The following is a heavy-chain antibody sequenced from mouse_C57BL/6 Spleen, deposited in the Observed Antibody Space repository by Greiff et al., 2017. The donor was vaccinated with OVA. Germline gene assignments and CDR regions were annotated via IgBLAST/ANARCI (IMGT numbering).Heavy chain of an antibody. V-gene: IGHV1-42*01. CDR3: ARSGYDYDKHFDY. J-gene: IGHJ2*01. CDR1: GYSFTGYY. CDR2: INPSTGGT. D-gene: IGHD2-4*01. Sequence: EVQLQQSGPELVKPGASVKISCKASGYSFTGYYMNWVKQSPEKSLEWIGEINPSTGGTTYNQKFKAKATLTVDKSSSTAYMQLKSLTSEDSAVYYCARSGYDYDKHFDYWGQGTTLTVSS.